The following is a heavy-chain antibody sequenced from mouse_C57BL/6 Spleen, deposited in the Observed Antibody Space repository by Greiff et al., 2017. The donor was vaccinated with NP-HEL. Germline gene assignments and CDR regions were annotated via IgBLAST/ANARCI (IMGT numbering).Heavy chain of an antibody. J-gene: IGHJ4*01. Sequence: DVQLQESGPGLVKPSQSLSLTCSVTGYSITSGYYWNWIRQFPGNKLEWMGYISYDGSNNYNPSLKNRISITRDTSKNQFFLKLNAVTTEDTATYYCARNDAMDYGGQGTSVTVSS. V-gene: IGHV3-6*01. CDR1: GYSITSGYY. CDR2: ISYDGSN. CDR3: ARNDAMDY.